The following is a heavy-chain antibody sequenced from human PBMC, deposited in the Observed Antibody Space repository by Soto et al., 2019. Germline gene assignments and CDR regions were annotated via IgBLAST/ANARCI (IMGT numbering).Heavy chain of an antibody. CDR2: ITPFRGDV. CDR3: ASGGAGSGPFTWELPDH. Sequence: QMQLVQSGAEVKKTGSSVTVSCKALGNTFSYRYLHWVRQAPGQALEWMGWITPFRGDVHYAQKFQERVTLTMDRSVNTGYMRMTSLRAEDTAIYFCASGGAGSGPFTWELPDHWGQGTLVTVSS. J-gene: IGHJ4*02. V-gene: IGHV1-45*02. CDR1: GNTFSYRY. D-gene: IGHD1-26*01.